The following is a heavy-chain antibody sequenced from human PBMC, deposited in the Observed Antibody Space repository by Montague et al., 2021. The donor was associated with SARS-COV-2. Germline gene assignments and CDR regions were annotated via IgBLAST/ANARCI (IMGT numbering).Heavy chain of an antibody. CDR2: INHSGYT. V-gene: IGHV4-34*01. D-gene: IGHD3-16*02. CDR3: AGAPSYSFGFWAY. J-gene: IGHJ4*02. Sequence: SETLSLTCAVYGASSSNYYWSWIRQSPGKGLEWVGEINHSGYTDYNPSLESRLTISLDSSKKQFSLKMTSVTAADTAIYYCAGAPSYSFGFWAYWGQGTLVSVSS. CDR1: GASSSNYY.